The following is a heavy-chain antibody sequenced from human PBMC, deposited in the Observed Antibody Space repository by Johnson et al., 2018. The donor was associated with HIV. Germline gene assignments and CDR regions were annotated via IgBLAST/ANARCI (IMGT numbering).Heavy chain of an antibody. D-gene: IGHD3-22*01. J-gene: IGHJ3*02. V-gene: IGHV3-15*01. CDR2: IKSKTDGGTT. Sequence: VQLVESGGGVVQPGRSLRLSCTASGFTFSSYGMHWVRQAPGKGLEWVGRIKSKTDGGTTDYAAPVKGRFTISRDDSKHTLYLQMNSLKTEDTAVYYCTTGSSGSNAFDIWGQGTMVTVSS. CDR1: GFTFSSYG. CDR3: TTGSSGSNAFDI.